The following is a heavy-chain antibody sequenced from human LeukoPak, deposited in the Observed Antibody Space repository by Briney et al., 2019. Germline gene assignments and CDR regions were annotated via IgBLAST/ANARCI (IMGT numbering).Heavy chain of an antibody. CDR1: GASVSSFY. J-gene: IGHJ4*02. Sequence: SETLSLTCTVSGASVSSFYWGWVRQPPGEGLEFIGYVYYTGSTNYTPSLESRVTISLDTSKNEFSLKMSSVTAADTAVYYCARTGYNYGLDYWGQGTLVTVSS. D-gene: IGHD5-18*01. V-gene: IGHV4-59*02. CDR2: VYYTGST. CDR3: ARTGYNYGLDY.